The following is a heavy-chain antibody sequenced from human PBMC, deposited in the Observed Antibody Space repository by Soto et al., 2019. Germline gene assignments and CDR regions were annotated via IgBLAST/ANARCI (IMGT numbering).Heavy chain of an antibody. V-gene: IGHV1-3*01. J-gene: IGHJ6*03. CDR3: ARAGSRTSWYYYYMDV. CDR2: INAVNGNT. CDR1: GYTSTPYP. D-gene: IGHD6-13*01. Sequence: QVQLVQSGAEVKKPGASVKVSCKASGYTSTPYPVHWVRQAPGQRLEWMGWINAVNGNTKYSQKFQGRVTITRDTSASTAYMELSSLRSEDTAVYYCARAGSRTSWYYYYMDVWGKGTTVTVSS.